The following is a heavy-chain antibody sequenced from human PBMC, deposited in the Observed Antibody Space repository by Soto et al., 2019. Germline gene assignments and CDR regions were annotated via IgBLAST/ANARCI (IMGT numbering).Heavy chain of an antibody. J-gene: IGHJ5*02. Sequence: QVQLVESGGDLVKPGGSLRLSCAASGFPFSDYYMSWIRQAPGKGLEWVSSIGGSSSYTNNADSVKGRFTISRDNAKNSLYLQMNSLRAEDTAVYYWGRRRPTGYYNHWGQGTLVTVSA. D-gene: IGHD3-22*01. V-gene: IGHV3-11*05. CDR1: GFPFSDYY. CDR2: IGGSSSYT. CDR3: GRRRPTGYYNH.